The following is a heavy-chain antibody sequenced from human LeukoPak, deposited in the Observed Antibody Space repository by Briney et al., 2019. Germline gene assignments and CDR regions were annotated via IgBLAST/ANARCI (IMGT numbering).Heavy chain of an antibody. J-gene: IGHJ6*02. CDR3: ARQKGGYYDFWSGYFHYYYGMDV. CDR1: GGSISSYY. D-gene: IGHD3-3*01. Sequence: SETLSLTCTVSGGSISSYYWSWIRQPPGKGLEWIGYIYYSGSTNYNPSLKSRVTISVDTSKNQFSLKLSSVTAADTAVYYCARQKGGYYDFWSGYFHYYYGMDVWGQGTTVTVSS. V-gene: IGHV4-59*08. CDR2: IYYSGST.